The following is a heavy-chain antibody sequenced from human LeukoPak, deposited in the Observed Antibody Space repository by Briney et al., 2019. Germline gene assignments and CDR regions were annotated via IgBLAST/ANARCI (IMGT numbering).Heavy chain of an antibody. Sequence: QTRGSLRLSCAGYGFIFSRRGMIWVRQAPGRGLEWASYISPTGDTIHYADSVKGRFTVSRDNAKNSLSLHMNSLRAEDTAVYYCATVDGPTVTTMFFDKSGQGTLVTVSS. CDR1: GFIFSRRG. V-gene: IGHV3-48*03. J-gene: IGHJ4*02. CDR3: ATVDGPTVTTMFFDK. D-gene: IGHD4-17*01. CDR2: ISPTGDTI.